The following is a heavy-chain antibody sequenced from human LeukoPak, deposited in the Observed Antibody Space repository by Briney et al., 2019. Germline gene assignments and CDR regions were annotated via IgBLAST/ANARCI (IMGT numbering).Heavy chain of an antibody. Sequence: GGSLRLSCAASGFTFSSYGMHWVRQAPGKGLEWVAVISYDGSNIYYADSVKGRFTISRDNSKNTLYLQMNSLRAEDTAVYYCANLYYDSSGDDYWGQGTLVTVSS. CDR3: ANLYYDSSGDDY. J-gene: IGHJ4*02. V-gene: IGHV3-30*18. CDR1: GFTFSSYG. D-gene: IGHD3-22*01. CDR2: ISYDGSNI.